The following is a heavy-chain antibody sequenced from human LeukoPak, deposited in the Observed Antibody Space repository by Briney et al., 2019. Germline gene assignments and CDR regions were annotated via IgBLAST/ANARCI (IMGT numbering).Heavy chain of an antibody. J-gene: IGHJ5*02. D-gene: IGHD2/OR15-2a*01. CDR3: AREVIEDWFDP. Sequence: PSQTLSLTCTVSGGSISSGAYYWIWIRQHPGKGLEWIGYIYYSGSTYYNPSLKSRVTMSVDTSKNQFSLKLSSVTAADTAVYYCAREVIEDWFDPWGQGTLVTVSS. CDR1: GGSISSGAYY. V-gene: IGHV4-31*03. CDR2: IYYSGST.